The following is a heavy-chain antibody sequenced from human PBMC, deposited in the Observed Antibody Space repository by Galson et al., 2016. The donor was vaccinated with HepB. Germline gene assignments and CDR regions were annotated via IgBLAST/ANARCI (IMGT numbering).Heavy chain of an antibody. J-gene: IGHJ4*02. Sequence: SVKVSCKASGYIFTAHYMHWVRQAPGQGLEWMGIINPSRCSTSYTQKFHGRITMTSDSSTNTFYMELSRLTYEDTAVYFCARAASEIPRVISDSWGQGALVIVSS. CDR1: GYIFTAHY. D-gene: IGHD2-21*01. V-gene: IGHV1-46*01. CDR2: INPSRCST. CDR3: ARAASEIPRVISDS.